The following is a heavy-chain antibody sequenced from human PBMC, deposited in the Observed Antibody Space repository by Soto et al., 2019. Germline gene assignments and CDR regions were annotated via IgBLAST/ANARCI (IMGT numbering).Heavy chain of an antibody. CDR2: TRNKANSYTT. D-gene: IGHD2-15*01. CDR1: GFTLSDHY. J-gene: IGHJ4*02. V-gene: IGHV3-72*01. Sequence: ELQLVESGGGLVQPGESLRLSCAASGFTLSDHYMDWVRQAPGKGLEWVGRTRNKANSYTTEYAASVKGRFTISRDDSKNSLYLQMNSLKTEDTAVYYCHCSGGRWYSEHQGLTLGWGQGTLVTVSS. CDR3: HCSGGRWYSEHQGLTLG.